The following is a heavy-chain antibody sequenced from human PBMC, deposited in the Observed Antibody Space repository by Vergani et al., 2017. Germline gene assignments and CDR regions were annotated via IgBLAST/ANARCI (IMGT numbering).Heavy chain of an antibody. V-gene: IGHV1-69*19. CDR1: GGTFSSYA. Sequence: QVQLVQSGAEVKKPGASVKVSCKASGGTFSSYAISWVRQAPGQGLEWMGGIIPIFGTANYAQKFQGRVTITADEATSTAYMELSSLRSEDTAVYYCARGGGGSSRPPYYFDYWGQGTLVTVSS. CDR2: IIPIFGTA. D-gene: IGHD2-15*01. CDR3: ARGGGGSSRPPYYFDY. J-gene: IGHJ4*02.